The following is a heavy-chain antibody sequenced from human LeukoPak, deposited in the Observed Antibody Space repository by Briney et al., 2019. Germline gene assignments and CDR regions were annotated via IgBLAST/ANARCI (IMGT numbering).Heavy chain of an antibody. D-gene: IGHD3-22*01. Sequence: SETLSLTCTVSGGSISSGGYYWSWLRQHPGKGLEWIGYIYYSGRTYYNPSLKSRVTISVDTSKNQFSLKLSSVTAADTAVYYCARAYYYDSSGYYVNSYYYYGMDVWGQGTTVTVSS. CDR3: ARAYYYDSSGYYVNSYYYYGMDV. V-gene: IGHV4-31*03. J-gene: IGHJ6*02. CDR1: GGSISSGGYY. CDR2: IYYSGRT.